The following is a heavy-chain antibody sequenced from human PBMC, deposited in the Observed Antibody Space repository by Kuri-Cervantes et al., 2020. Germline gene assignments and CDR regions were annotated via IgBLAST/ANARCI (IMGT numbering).Heavy chain of an antibody. J-gene: IGHJ4*02. D-gene: IGHD6-13*01. CDR2: INSDGSST. Sequence: GESLKISCAASGFTFSSYWMHWVRQAPGKGLVWVSRINSDGSSTSYADSVKGRFTISRDNAKNTLYLQMNSLRAEDTAVYYCARAAGYSGSWYVGVGYYFDYWGQGTLVTVSS. CDR3: ARAAGYSGSWYVGVGYYFDY. V-gene: IGHV3-74*01. CDR1: GFTFSSYW.